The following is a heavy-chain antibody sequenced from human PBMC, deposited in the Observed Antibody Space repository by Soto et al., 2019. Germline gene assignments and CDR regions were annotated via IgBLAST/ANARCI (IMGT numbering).Heavy chain of an antibody. J-gene: IGHJ6*03. CDR1: GFTFSSYS. D-gene: IGHD6-13*01. CDR3: ARSPQAAGLYYYYYMDV. V-gene: IGHV3-21*01. Sequence: GPLRVSSAASGFTFSSYSMHRVRQAPGKGLEWVSSISSSSSYIYYADSVKGRFTISRDNAKNSLYLQMNSLRAEDTAVYYCARSPQAAGLYYYYYMDVWGKGTTVTVSS. CDR2: ISSSSSYI.